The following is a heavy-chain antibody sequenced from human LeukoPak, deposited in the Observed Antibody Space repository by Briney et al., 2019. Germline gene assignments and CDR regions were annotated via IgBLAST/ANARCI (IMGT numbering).Heavy chain of an antibody. Sequence: PGGSLRLSCAASGFTFTSHWLSWVRQAPGKGLEWMANMNQDGSEKYYVDSVKGRFTISRDNSKNTLYLQINSLRADDTAVFYCARGGLGSAFDNWGQGTLVTASS. V-gene: IGHV3-7*04. J-gene: IGHJ4*02. CDR3: ARGGLGSAFDN. CDR2: MNQDGSEK. CDR1: GFTFTSHW. D-gene: IGHD6-19*01.